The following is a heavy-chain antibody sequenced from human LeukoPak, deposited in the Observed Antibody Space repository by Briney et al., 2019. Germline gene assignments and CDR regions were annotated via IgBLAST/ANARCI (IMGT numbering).Heavy chain of an antibody. J-gene: IGHJ6*03. CDR2: MNPNSGNT. V-gene: IGHV1-8*01. D-gene: IGHD5-18*01. CDR3: ARAGVDTAMGRSYYYYMDV. Sequence: ASVKVSCKASGYTFTSYDINWVRQATGQGLEWMGWMNPNSGNTGYAQKFQGRVTMTRNTSISTAYMELSGLRSEDTAVYYCARAGVDTAMGRSYYYYMDVWGKGTTVTVSS. CDR1: GYTFTSYD.